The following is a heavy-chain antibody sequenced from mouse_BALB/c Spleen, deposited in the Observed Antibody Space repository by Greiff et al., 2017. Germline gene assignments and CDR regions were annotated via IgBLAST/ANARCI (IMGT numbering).Heavy chain of an antibody. V-gene: IGHV2-9*02. CDR3: ARDRGSYWYFDV. CDR2: IWAGGST. CDR1: GFSLTSYG. Sequence: VKLKESGPGLVAPSQSLSITCTVSGFSLTSYGVHWVRQPPGKGLEWLGVIWAGGSTNYNSALMSRLSISKDNSKSQVFLKMNSLQTDDTAMYYCARDRGSYWYFDVWGAGTTVTVSS. J-gene: IGHJ1*01. D-gene: IGHD1-1*01.